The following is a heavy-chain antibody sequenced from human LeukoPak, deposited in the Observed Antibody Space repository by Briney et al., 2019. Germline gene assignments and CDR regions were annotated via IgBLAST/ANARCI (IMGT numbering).Heavy chain of an antibody. Sequence: SETLSLTCAVSGGSVSSSKYSWGWIRQPPGKELEWIGSISYSGNADYNPSLRSRVTLSVDTSKSQFSLKLTSVTAADSAVYYCAGLGVMVLVYQFESWGQGTPVTVSS. D-gene: IGHD2-21*01. CDR3: AGLGVMVLVYQFES. J-gene: IGHJ4*02. CDR2: ISYSGNA. CDR1: GGSVSSSKYS. V-gene: IGHV4-39*07.